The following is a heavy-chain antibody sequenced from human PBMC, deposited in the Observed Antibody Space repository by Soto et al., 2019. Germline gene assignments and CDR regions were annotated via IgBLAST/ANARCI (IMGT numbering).Heavy chain of an antibody. J-gene: IGHJ4*02. Sequence: PGGSLRLSCAASGFIFTSYGMHWVRQAPGKGLEWVAGIWYEGNSKYYEDSVKGRFTISRDNSKNTLYLEMSSLRGDNTDVYYCARENYYDTSGLDFWGQGTLVTVSS. V-gene: IGHV3-33*04. CDR1: GFIFTSYG. CDR3: ARENYYDTSGLDF. D-gene: IGHD3-22*01. CDR2: IWYEGNSK.